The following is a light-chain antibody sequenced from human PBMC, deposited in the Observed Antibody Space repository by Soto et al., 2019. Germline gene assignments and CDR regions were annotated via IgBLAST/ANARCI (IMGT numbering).Light chain of an antibody. V-gene: IGKV3-20*01. CDR1: QSVNTKY. CDR3: QQYGSSPWT. Sequence: EIVLTQSPGTLSLSPVEGATLSCRASQSVNTKYLAWYQQKPGQAPRLLIYGASSRATGIPDRFSGSGSGTDFTLTISRLEPEDFAVYYCQQYGSSPWTFGQGTKVDIK. J-gene: IGKJ1*01. CDR2: GAS.